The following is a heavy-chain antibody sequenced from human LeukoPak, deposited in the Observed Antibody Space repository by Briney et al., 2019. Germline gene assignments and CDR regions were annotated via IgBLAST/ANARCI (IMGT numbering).Heavy chain of an antibody. D-gene: IGHD3-10*01. CDR3: AKWSLANYYGMDV. CDR1: GFTFSSFG. J-gene: IGHJ6*02. V-gene: IGHV3-30*18. CDR2: LSFDGTTK. Sequence: GGSLRLSCAASGFTFSSFGMHWVRQAPGKGLEWVAVLSFDGTTKYYTDSVKGRFTISRDNSKNTLYLQMNSLRPEDTAVYYCAKWSLANYYGMDVWGQGTTVTVSS.